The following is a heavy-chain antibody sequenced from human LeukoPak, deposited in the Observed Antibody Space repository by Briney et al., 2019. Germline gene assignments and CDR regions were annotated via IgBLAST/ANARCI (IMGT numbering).Heavy chain of an antibody. J-gene: IGHJ4*02. CDR2: ISGSGGST. CDR1: GSTFSSYA. Sequence: GGSLRLSCAASGSTFSSYAMSWVRQAPGKGLEWVSAISGSGGSTYYADSVKGRFTISRDNSKNTLYLQMNSLRAEDTAVYYCAKEGWYLYQAQPFDYRGQGTLVTVSS. D-gene: IGHD2-15*01. CDR3: AKEGWYLYQAQPFDY. V-gene: IGHV3-23*01.